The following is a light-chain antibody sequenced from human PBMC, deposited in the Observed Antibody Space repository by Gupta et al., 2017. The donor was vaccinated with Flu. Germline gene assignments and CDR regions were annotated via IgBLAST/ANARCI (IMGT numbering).Light chain of an antibody. V-gene: IGLV2-14*01. J-gene: IGLJ2*01. CDR1: SRDVGGYNY. Sequence: QSALTSPASGSGSPGQSITIPCTGTSRDVGGYNYVSWYQQHSGKAPKLMIYEVSNRPSGVSNRFSGSKSGNTASLTISGLQAEDEADYYCSSYTSSSTRVFGGGTKLTVL. CDR3: SSYTSSSTRV. CDR2: EVS.